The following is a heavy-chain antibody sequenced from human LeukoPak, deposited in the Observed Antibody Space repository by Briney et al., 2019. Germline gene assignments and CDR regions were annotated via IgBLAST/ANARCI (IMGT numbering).Heavy chain of an antibody. V-gene: IGHV1-69*05. D-gene: IGHD3-10*01. CDR1: GCTFSSYA. Sequence: SVKVSCKAAGCTFSSYAISWVRQAPGQGLEWMGGIIPIFGTANYAQKFQGRVTITTDESTSTAYMELSSLRSEDPAVYYCARVGTMVRGRGMKYNWFDPWGQGTLVTVSS. CDR2: IIPIFGTA. J-gene: IGHJ5*02. CDR3: ARVGTMVRGRGMKYNWFDP.